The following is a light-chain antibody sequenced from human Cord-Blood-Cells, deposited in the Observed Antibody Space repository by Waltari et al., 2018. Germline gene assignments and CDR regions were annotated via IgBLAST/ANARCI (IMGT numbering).Light chain of an antibody. CDR1: SSNIGAGYD. J-gene: IGLJ1*01. V-gene: IGLV1-40*01. CDR3: QSYESSLSGYV. CDR2: GNS. Sequence: QSVLTQPPSVSGAPGQRVTISCTGSSSNIGAGYDVHWYQHLPGTAPKLLIYGNSNRPSGVPDRFSGSKSGTSASLAITGRQAEDEADYYGQSYESSLSGYVFGTGTKVTVL.